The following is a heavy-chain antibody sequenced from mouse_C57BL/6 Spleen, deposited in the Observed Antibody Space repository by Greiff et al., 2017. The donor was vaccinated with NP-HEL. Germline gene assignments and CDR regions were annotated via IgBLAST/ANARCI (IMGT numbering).Heavy chain of an antibody. CDR3: ARSPTTGDDFDY. CDR2: INPSNGGT. Sequence: QVQLQQSGTELVKPGASVKLSCKASGYTFTSYWMHWVKQRPGQGLEWIGNINPSNGGTNYNEKFKSKATLTVDKSASTAYMQLSSLTSEDSAVYYCARSPTTGDDFDYWGQSTTLTVSS. CDR1: GYTFTSYW. D-gene: IGHD1-1*01. J-gene: IGHJ2*01. V-gene: IGHV1-53*01.